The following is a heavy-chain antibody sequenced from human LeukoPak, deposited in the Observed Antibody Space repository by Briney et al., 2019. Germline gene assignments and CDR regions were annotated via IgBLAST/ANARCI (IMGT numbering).Heavy chain of an antibody. D-gene: IGHD2-2*01. CDR3: ARSILVVPVASHLNYGVDV. V-gene: IGHV1-8*01. Sequence: GASVKVSCKASGYTFTSYDINWVRQATGQGLEWMGWMNPNSGNTGYAQKFQGRVTMTRNTSISTAYMELSSLRSEDTAVYYCARSILVVPVASHLNYGVDVWGQGTTVTVSS. CDR1: GYTFTSYD. J-gene: IGHJ6*02. CDR2: MNPNSGNT.